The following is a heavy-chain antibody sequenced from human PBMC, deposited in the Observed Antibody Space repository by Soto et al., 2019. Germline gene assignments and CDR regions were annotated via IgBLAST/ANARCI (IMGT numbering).Heavy chain of an antibody. J-gene: IGHJ4*02. CDR2: ISGSGGSI. V-gene: IGHV3-23*01. CDR1: GFTFSSYA. Sequence: PGGSLRLSCAASGFTFSSYAMNWLRQAPGKGLEWVAAISGSGGSIYYADSVRGRATISRDNSHNTVSLQMSGLRVEDTAIYYCAKDHSRGFAYGPHYFFDSWGQGNLVTVSS. D-gene: IGHD3-10*01. CDR3: AKDHSRGFAYGPHYFFDS.